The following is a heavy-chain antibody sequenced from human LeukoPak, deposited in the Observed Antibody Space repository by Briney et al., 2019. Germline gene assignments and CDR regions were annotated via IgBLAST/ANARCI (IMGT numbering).Heavy chain of an antibody. Sequence: GGSLRLSCTASGLTFSDYAMSWVRQAPGKGLEWVGFIRSKASGGTPEFAASVKGRFIISRDDSKSIAYLQMNDLETEDTAVYYCTTDRGGPKYWGQGTLVTVSS. CDR2: IRSKASGGTP. V-gene: IGHV3-49*04. J-gene: IGHJ4*01. CDR1: GLTFSDYA. CDR3: TTDRGGPKY. D-gene: IGHD4-23*01.